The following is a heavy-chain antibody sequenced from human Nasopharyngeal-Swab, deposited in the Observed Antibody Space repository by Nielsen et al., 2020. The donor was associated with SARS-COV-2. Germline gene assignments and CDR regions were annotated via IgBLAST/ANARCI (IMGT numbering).Heavy chain of an antibody. CDR1: GYSFTSYW. V-gene: IGHV5-51*01. CDR3: ARRGEYYYDSSGYLN. Sequence: KVSCKGSGYSFTSYWIGWVRQMPGKGLEWMGIIYPGDSDTRYSPSFQGQVTISADKSISTAYLQWSSLKASDTAMYYRARRGEYYYDSSGYLNWGQGTLVTVSS. J-gene: IGHJ4*02. D-gene: IGHD3-22*01. CDR2: IYPGDSDT.